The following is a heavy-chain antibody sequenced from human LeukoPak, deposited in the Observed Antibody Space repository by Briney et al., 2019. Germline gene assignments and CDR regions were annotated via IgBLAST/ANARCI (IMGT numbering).Heavy chain of an antibody. CDR1: GFTFSSYA. V-gene: IGHV3-23*01. Sequence: GGSLRLSCAASGFTFSSYAMSWVRQAPGKGLEWVSAISGSGGSTYYADSVKGRFTISRDNSKNTLYLQMNSLRAEDTAVYYCAKGTAPKPNNYYYTDGGGKGTTVTASS. CDR2: ISGSGGST. CDR3: AKGTAPKPNNYYYTDG. J-gene: IGHJ6*03.